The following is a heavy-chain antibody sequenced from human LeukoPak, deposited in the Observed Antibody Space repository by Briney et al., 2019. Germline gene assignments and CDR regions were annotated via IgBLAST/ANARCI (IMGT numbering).Heavy chain of an antibody. CDR1: GGSFSGYY. CDR2: IYYSGST. D-gene: IGHD3-22*01. CDR3: AREYYDSNKAPALDI. Sequence: SETLSLTCAVYGGSFSGYYWSWIRQPPGKGLEWIGSIYYSGSTYYNPSLKSRVTISVDTSKNQFSLKLSSVTAADTAVYYCAREYYDSNKAPALDIWGQGTMVTVSS. V-gene: IGHV4-34*01. J-gene: IGHJ3*02.